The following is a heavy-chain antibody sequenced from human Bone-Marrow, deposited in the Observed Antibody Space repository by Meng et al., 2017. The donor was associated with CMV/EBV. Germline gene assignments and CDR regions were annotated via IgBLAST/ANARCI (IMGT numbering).Heavy chain of an antibody. V-gene: IGHV3-48*03. J-gene: IGHJ4*02. CDR1: GFTFSSNA. D-gene: IGHD1-14*01. Sequence: GESLKISCAASGFTFSSNAMHWVRQAPGKGLEWVSYISSSGSAIYYTDSVKGRFTISRDNAKNSLYLQMNSLRAEDTAVYYCAREPASRNFDYWGQGTLVTVSS. CDR3: AREPASRNFDY. CDR2: ISSSGSAI.